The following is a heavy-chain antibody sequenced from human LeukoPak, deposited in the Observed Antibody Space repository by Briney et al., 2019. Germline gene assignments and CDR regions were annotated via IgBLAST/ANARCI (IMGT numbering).Heavy chain of an antibody. D-gene: IGHD5-18*01. CDR3: ASGDTAMVQGFDY. Sequence: GASVKVSCKASGGTFTSYAISWVRQAPGQGLEWMGGIIPIFGTANYAQKFQGRVTITADESTSTAYMELSSLRSEDTAVYYGASGDTAMVQGFDYWGQGTLVTVSS. V-gene: IGHV1-69*13. CDR2: IIPIFGTA. CDR1: GGTFTSYA. J-gene: IGHJ4*02.